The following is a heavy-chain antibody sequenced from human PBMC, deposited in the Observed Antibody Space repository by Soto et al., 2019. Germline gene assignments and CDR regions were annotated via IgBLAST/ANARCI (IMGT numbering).Heavy chain of an antibody. Sequence: ASVKVSCKASGYTFTSYGISWVRQAPGQGLEWMGWISAYNGNTNYAQKLQGRVTMTTDTSTSTAYKELRSLRSDDTAVYYCASYLSSSWYWGNNWFDPWGQGTLVTVS. V-gene: IGHV1-18*04. CDR1: GYTFTSYG. CDR2: ISAYNGNT. CDR3: ASYLSSSWYWGNNWFDP. J-gene: IGHJ5*02. D-gene: IGHD6-13*01.